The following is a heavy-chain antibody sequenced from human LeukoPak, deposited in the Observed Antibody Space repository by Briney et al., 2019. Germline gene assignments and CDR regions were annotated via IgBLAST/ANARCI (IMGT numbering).Heavy chain of an antibody. V-gene: IGHV3-7*01. CDR1: GFTFSSYA. J-gene: IGHJ3*02. CDR2: IKQDGSEK. D-gene: IGHD2-15*01. CDR3: ARDPQLSNAFDI. Sequence: GGSLRLSCAASGFTFSSYAMHWVRQAPGKGLEWVANIKQDGSEKYYVDSVKGRFTISRDNAKNSLYLQMNSLRAEDTAVYYCARDPQLSNAFDIWGQGTMVTVSS.